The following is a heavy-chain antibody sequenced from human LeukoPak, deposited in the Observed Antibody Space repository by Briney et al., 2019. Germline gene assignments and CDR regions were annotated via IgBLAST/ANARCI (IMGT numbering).Heavy chain of an antibody. Sequence: GGSLRLSCAASGFTFSSYEMNWVRQAPGKGLEWVSYISSSGSTIYYADSVKGRFTISRDNAKNSLYLQMNSLRAEDTAVYYCAKDGKRRWFGELLYYYYYYYMDVWGKGTTVTISS. D-gene: IGHD3-10*01. CDR2: ISSSGSTI. CDR1: GFTFSSYE. J-gene: IGHJ6*03. CDR3: AKDGKRRWFGELLYYYYYYYMDV. V-gene: IGHV3-48*03.